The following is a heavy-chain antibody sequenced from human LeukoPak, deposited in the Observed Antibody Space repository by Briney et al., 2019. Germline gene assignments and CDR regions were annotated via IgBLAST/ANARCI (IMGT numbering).Heavy chain of an antibody. D-gene: IGHD3-10*01. CDR3: AREIFGSGSHPDF. CDR1: GFSFDTHA. J-gene: IGHJ4*02. CDR2: IWHDGSHK. V-gene: IGHV3-33*01. Sequence: PGRSLRLSCAASGFSFDTHAMHWVRQAPGQGLEWVALIWHDGSHKFYSNSVRGQFTISRDNSKNTVYLQMNNLRPDDTAVYYCAREIFGSGSHPDFWGQGTLVTVSS.